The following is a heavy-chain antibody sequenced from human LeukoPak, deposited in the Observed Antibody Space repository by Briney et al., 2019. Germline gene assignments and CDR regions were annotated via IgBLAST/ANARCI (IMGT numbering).Heavy chain of an antibody. D-gene: IGHD3-3*01. CDR2: ISGMGGKT. CDR3: AKDHLRVELRFLEWLPNGYYFDY. CDR1: RFTSSSYA. J-gene: IGHJ4*02. V-gene: IGHV3-23*01. Sequence: GGSLRLSCAASRFTSSSYAMSWVRPAPGKGMGWVSAISGMGGKTHYADSVKGRFTISRDNSKNTLYLQMNSLRAEDTAVYYCAKDHLRVELRFLEWLPNGYYFDYWGQGTLVTDSS.